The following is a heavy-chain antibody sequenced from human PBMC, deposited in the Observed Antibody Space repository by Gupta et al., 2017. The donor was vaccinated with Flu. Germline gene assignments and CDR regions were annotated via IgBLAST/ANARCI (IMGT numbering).Heavy chain of an antibody. Sequence: QVQLAQSGAEVKRPGVSVSISCTTSGYTFTSFYIHWIRQAPGQGLECMGRVKPSDGSTAYEEKFQDRVTMTRDTSTSTVYMELSSLRSDDTAVYYCARGEYYDSSGYSQVDYFDVWGQGTMVTVSS. CDR2: VKPSDGST. J-gene: IGHJ3*01. D-gene: IGHD3-22*01. CDR1: GYTFTSFY. V-gene: IGHV1-46*01. CDR3: ARGEYYDSSGYSQVDYFDV.